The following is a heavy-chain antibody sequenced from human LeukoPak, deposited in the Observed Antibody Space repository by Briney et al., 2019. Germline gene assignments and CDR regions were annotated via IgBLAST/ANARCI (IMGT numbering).Heavy chain of an antibody. CDR2: IYPGDSDT. V-gene: IGHV5-51*01. J-gene: IGHJ4*02. CDR1: GYSFTTYW. CDR3: AVGWRGIYYDPAVY. Sequence: GESLKISCKGSGYSFTTYWIGWVRQMPGKGLEWVAIIYPGDSDTRYSPSFQGQVSISVDKSITTAYLQWSSLKASDTAMYYCAVGWRGIYYDPAVYWSQGTLVTVSS. D-gene: IGHD1-26*01.